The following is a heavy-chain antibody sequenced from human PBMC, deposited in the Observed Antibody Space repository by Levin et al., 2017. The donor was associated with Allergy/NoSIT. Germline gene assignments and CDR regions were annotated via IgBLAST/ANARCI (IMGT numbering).Heavy chain of an antibody. Sequence: GASVKVSCKASGYTFDTHAYGILWVRQAPGQGLEWMGWVSADNEDTKYAQRFQGRLTVTTETSTNTAYMELRCLTSDDTAVYYGARVAMDTDAFPIGGRVRNETRKEAQRLPGKRHVGTEECTNRGDMEFGWLTSDETAVYYGAREAMETDAFDIWGQGTMVNVSS. CDR3: ARVAMDTDAFPIGGRVRNETRKEAQRLPGKRHVGTEECTNRGDMEFGWLTSDETAVYYGAREAMETDAFDI. J-gene: IGHJ3*02. CDR2: VSADNEDT. D-gene: IGHD1-1*01. CDR1: GYTFDTHAYG. V-gene: IGHV1-18*01.